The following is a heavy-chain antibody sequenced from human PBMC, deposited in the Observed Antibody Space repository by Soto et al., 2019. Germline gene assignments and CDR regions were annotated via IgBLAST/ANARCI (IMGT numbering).Heavy chain of an antibody. V-gene: IGHV3-30-3*01. CDR2: ISYDGSNK. J-gene: IGHJ4*02. Sequence: GGSLRLSCAASGFTFSSYAMHWVRQAPGKGLEWVAVISYDGSNKYYADSVKGRFTISRDNSKNTLYLQMNSLRAEDTAVYYCARERYSYEPGEYWGQGTLVT. D-gene: IGHD5-18*01. CDR1: GFTFSSYA. CDR3: ARERYSYEPGEY.